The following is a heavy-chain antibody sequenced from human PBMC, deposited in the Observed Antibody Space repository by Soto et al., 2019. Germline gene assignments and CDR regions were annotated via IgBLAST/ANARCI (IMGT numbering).Heavy chain of an antibody. Sequence: EVQLVESGGGLVQPGGSLRLSCAGSGFTFSNYWMHWVRQAPGKGLEWVSRIDHDGPTDYADSVRGRFTISRDNAETTLYIQMNSLRPEDTAVDYCVRDSHGDYWGQGTLVTVSS. CDR2: IDHDGPT. CDR1: GFTFSNYW. J-gene: IGHJ4*02. CDR3: VRDSHGDY. V-gene: IGHV3-74*01.